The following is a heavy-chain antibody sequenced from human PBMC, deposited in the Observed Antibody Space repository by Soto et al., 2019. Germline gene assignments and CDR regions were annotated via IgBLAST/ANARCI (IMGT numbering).Heavy chain of an antibody. D-gene: IGHD2-21*01. CDR2: INPDNGNT. V-gene: IGHV1-3*01. CDR1: GYTFTRYT. CDR3: ARGIATGQLDP. Sequence: QVQLVQSGAEVKKPGASVKISCKASGYTFTRYTMNWVRQAPGQRLEWMGWINPDNGNTKSSQKFQDRVIITRDTSASTAYIDLSSLRSEDTAVYYCARGIATGQLDPWGQGPLVTVSS. J-gene: IGHJ5*02.